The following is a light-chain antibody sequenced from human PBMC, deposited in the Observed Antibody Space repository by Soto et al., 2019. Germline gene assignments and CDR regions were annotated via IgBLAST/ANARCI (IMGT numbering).Light chain of an antibody. V-gene: IGKV3-20*01. Sequence: EIVLTQSPGTLSLSPGERATLSCRASQSVSSSYLACYQQKPGQAPRLLIYGASSRATGIPDRFSGSGSGTDFTLTISRLEPEDFAVYSCQQYGSSTRTFGQGTKLEIK. J-gene: IGKJ2*01. CDR1: QSVSSSY. CDR3: QQYGSSTRT. CDR2: GAS.